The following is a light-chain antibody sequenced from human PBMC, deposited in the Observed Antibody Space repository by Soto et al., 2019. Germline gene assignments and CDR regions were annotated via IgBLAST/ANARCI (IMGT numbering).Light chain of an antibody. CDR2: AAS. J-gene: IGKJ1*01. V-gene: IGKV3-20*01. CDR3: QQYGHSPRT. CDR1: QSVSNSF. Sequence: EIVMTQSPATLSVSPGERATLSCRASQSVSNSFLAWYQQKAGQSPRLLIYAASARAIGIPDRFSGSGSGTDFTLTISRLEPEDFAVYYCQQYGHSPRTFGQGTKVDIK.